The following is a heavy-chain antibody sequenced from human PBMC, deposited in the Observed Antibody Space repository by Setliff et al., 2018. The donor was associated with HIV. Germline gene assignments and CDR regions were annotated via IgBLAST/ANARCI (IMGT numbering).Heavy chain of an antibody. J-gene: IGHJ4*02. V-gene: IGHV3-7*01. CDR2: IKQDGNEK. CDR3: ARDPFLAQGFWSGYYSDY. CDR1: GFTFSSYS. D-gene: IGHD3-3*01. Sequence: GGSLRLSCTASGFTFSSYSMDWVRQAPGKGLEWVANIKQDGNEKYYVDSVKGRFTISRDNAKNSLYLQMNSLRAEDTAVYYCARDPFLAQGFWSGYYSDYWGQGTLVTVSS.